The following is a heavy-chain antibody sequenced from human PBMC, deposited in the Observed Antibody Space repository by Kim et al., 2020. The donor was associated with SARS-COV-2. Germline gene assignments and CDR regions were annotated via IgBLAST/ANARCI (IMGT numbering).Heavy chain of an antibody. CDR3: ARDNFGSLLWFGDQQYNSYGMDV. CDR2: INTNTGNP. D-gene: IGHD3-10*01. CDR1: GYTFTSYA. Sequence: ASVKVSCKASGYTFTSYAMNWVRQAPGQGLEWMGWINTNTGNPTYAQGFTGRFVFSLDTSVSTAYLQISSLKAEDTAVYYCARDNFGSLLWFGDQQYNSYGMDVWGQGTTVTVSS. J-gene: IGHJ6*02. V-gene: IGHV7-4-1*02.